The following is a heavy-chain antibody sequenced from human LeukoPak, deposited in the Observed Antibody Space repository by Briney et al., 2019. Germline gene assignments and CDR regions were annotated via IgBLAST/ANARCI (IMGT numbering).Heavy chain of an antibody. V-gene: IGHV1-18*01. CDR3: ARDWDGRQNYFDP. J-gene: IGHJ5*02. Sequence: ASVTVSYTSSAYTFTTFGISWVRQAPGQGLEWMGWTSTFDGPNYAQKFQGRVTMTTDTSTSTVHMELRSLSSDDTAVYYCARDWDGRQNYFDPWGQGTLVTVSS. D-gene: IGHD1-26*01. CDR1: AYTFTTFG. CDR2: TSTFDGP.